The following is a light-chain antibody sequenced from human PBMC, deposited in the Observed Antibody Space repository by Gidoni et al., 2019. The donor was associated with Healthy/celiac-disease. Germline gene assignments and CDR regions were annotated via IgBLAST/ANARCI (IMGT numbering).Light chain of an antibody. CDR3: QQYGSSPNS. CDR1: QSVRSSY. J-gene: IGKJ2*03. Sequence: EIVLTQSPGTLSLSPGERATLSCRASQSVRSSYLAWYQQKPGQAPRLLIYGASSRATGIPDRFSGSGSGTDFTLTISRLEPEDFAVYYCQQYGSSPNSFGHGTKLDIK. V-gene: IGKV3-20*01. CDR2: GAS.